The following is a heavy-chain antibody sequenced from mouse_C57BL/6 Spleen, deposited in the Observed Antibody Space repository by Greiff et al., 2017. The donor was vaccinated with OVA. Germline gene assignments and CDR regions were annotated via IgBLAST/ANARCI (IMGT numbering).Heavy chain of an antibody. CDR2: ISSGSSTS. V-gene: IGHV5-17*01. Sequence: EVKLMESGGGLVKPGGSLKLSCAASGFTFSDYGMHWVRQAPEKGLEWVAYISSGSSTSYYADTVKGRFTISRDNAKNTLFLQMTSLRSEDTAMYYCARGTGTGNYWGQGTTLTVSS. CDR3: ARGTGTGNY. J-gene: IGHJ2*01. D-gene: IGHD4-1*01. CDR1: GFTFSDYG.